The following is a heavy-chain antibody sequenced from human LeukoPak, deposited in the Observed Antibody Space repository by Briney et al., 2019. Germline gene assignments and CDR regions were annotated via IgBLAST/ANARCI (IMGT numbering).Heavy chain of an antibody. CDR2: IYPGDSDT. Sequence: GESLKISCKGSGYSFTSYWIGWVRQMPGKGLEWMGIIYPGDSDTRYSPSFQGQVTISADKSISTAYLQWSSLKASDTAMYYCARTRITMVRGVMVPDNWFDPWGQGTLVTVSS. D-gene: IGHD3-10*01. CDR1: GYSFTSYW. CDR3: ARTRITMVRGVMVPDNWFDP. V-gene: IGHV5-51*01. J-gene: IGHJ5*02.